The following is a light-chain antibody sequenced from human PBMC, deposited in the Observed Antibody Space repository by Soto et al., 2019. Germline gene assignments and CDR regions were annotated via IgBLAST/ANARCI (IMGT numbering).Light chain of an antibody. CDR3: SSYTRSATYV. CDR2: DVS. Sequence: QSVLRQPVSVSGSPGQSITIFCTRSSSDVGGYEYVSWHQQHPGKAPKVMIYDVSDRPSGVSSRFSGSKSGNTASLTISGLQAEDEADYYCSSYTRSATYVFGTGTKVTVL. J-gene: IGLJ1*01. V-gene: IGLV2-14*03. CDR1: SSDVGGYEY.